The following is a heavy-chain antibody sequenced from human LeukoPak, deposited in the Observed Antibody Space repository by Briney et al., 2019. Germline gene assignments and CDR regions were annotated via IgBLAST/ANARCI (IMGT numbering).Heavy chain of an antibody. Sequence: PGGSLRLSCAASGFIFSSHSMNWVRQAPGKGLEWVSSISSSSSYIYYADSVKGRFTISRDNAKNSLYLQMNSLRAEDTAVYYCARDPDYYDSSGYSPGAFDIWGQGTMVTVSS. V-gene: IGHV3-21*01. D-gene: IGHD3-22*01. J-gene: IGHJ3*02. CDR3: ARDPDYYDSSGYSPGAFDI. CDR2: ISSSSSYI. CDR1: GFIFSSHS.